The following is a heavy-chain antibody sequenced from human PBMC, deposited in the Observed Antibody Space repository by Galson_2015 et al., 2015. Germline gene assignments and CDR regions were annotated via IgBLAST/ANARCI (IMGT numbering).Heavy chain of an antibody. J-gene: IGHJ4*02. CDR2: IIPIFGTA. V-gene: IGHV1-69*13. CDR1: GYTFTSYG. D-gene: IGHD1-26*01. CDR3: ARDSGSYSGSY. Sequence: SVKVSCKASGYTFTSYGFTWVRQAPGQGLEWMGGIIPIFGTANYAQKFQGRVTITADESTSTAYMELSSLRSEDTAVYYCARDSGSYSGSYWGQGTLVTVSS.